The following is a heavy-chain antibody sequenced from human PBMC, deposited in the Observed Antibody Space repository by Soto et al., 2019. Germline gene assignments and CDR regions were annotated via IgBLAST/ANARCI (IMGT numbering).Heavy chain of an antibody. CDR3: ASGLGERKKSFDY. Sequence: SETLSLTCTVSGGSISGYYLTWIRQPPGKGLEWIGYIYYSGSTNYSPSLKSRVTISVDTSKNQFSLNLSSVTAADTAVYYCASGLGERKKSFDYWGQGALVTVSS. CDR1: GGSISGYY. CDR2: IYYSGST. D-gene: IGHD3-10*01. V-gene: IGHV4-59*01. J-gene: IGHJ4*02.